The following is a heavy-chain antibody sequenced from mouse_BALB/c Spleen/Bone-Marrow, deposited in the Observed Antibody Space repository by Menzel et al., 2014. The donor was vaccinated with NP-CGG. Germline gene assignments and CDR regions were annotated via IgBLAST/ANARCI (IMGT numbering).Heavy chain of an antibody. CDR2: IHPNSGNT. V-gene: IGHV1S130*01. CDR3: ARELGRGYYFDY. J-gene: IGHJ2*01. D-gene: IGHD4-1*01. Sequence: QVQLQQSGSVLVRPGASVKLSCKASGYTFTSSWMHWAKQRPGQGLEWIGEIHPNSGNTNYNEKFKGKATLTVDTSSSTGYVDLSSLTSEDSAVYYCARELGRGYYFDYWGQGTTLTVSS. CDR1: GYTFTSSW.